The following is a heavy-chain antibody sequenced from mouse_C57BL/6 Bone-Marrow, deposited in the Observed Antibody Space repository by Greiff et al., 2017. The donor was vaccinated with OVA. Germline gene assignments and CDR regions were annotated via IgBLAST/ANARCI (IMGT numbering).Heavy chain of an antibody. CDR2: IYPRDGST. CDR3: AASYYGNYEGY. J-gene: IGHJ2*01. CDR1: GYTFTSYD. D-gene: IGHD2-10*01. V-gene: IGHV1-85*01. Sequence: VKLQQSGPELVKPGASVKLSCKASGYTFTSYDINWVKQRPGQGLEWIGWIYPRDGSTKYNEKFKGKATLTVDTSSSTAYMELHSLTSEDSAVYYCAASYYGNYEGYWGQGTTLTVSS.